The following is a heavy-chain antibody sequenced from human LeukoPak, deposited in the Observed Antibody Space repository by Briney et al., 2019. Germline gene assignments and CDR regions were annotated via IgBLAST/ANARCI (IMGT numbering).Heavy chain of an antibody. D-gene: IGHD6-13*01. J-gene: IGHJ4*02. V-gene: IGHV3-11*04. Sequence: PGGSLRLSCAATGFSFRDRYMSWIRQAPGKGMEWVAYISPNSDNIHYADSVKGRFTISRDNAKNSLFLQVNSLRAEDTAVYYCTSQLQLLTFFDYWGQGTLVTVSS. CDR3: TSQLQLLTFFDY. CDR2: ISPNSDNI. CDR1: GFSFRDRY.